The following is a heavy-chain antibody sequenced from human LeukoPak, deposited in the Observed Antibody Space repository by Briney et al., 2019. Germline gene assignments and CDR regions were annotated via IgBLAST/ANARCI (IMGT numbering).Heavy chain of an antibody. J-gene: IGHJ4*02. D-gene: IGHD3-10*01. CDR3: ARVPLGLWFGENYFDY. CDR1: GYTFTGYY. CDR2: INPNSGGT. V-gene: IGHV1-2*06. Sequence: ASVKVSCKASGYTFTGYYMHWVRQAPGQGLEWMGRINPNSGGTNYAQKFQGRDTMTRDTSISTAYTELSRLRSDDTAVYYCARVPLGLWFGENYFDYWGQGTLVTVSS.